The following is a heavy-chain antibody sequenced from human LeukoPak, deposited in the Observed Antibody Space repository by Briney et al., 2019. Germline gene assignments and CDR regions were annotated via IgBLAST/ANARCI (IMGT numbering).Heavy chain of an antibody. CDR2: INTNTGNP. D-gene: IGHD2-8*01. J-gene: IGHJ5*02. Sequence: ASVKVSCKASGYTYTTYAMNWVQQAPGQGLEWMGWINTNTGNPMYAQDFTGRFVFSLDTSVSTAYLQISSLKAEDTAVYYCARGARQSYCTDGVCPNWFDPWGQGTLVTVSS. CDR3: ARGARQSYCTDGVCPNWFDP. CDR1: GYTYTTYA. V-gene: IGHV7-4-1*02.